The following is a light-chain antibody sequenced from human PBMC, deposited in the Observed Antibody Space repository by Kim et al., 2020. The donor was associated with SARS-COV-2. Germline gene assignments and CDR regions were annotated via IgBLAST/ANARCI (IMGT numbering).Light chain of an antibody. Sequence: LSPGQTASLTCSGDKLGNKHACWYQQKPGRSPVLVIFQDSQRPSGIPERFSGSNSGNTATLTIRGTQAMDEADYYCQAWDSSTAVFGGGTQLTVL. CDR1: KLGNKH. J-gene: IGLJ2*01. V-gene: IGLV3-1*01. CDR2: QDS. CDR3: QAWDSSTAV.